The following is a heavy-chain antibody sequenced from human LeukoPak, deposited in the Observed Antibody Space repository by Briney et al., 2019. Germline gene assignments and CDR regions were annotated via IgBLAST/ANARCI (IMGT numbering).Heavy chain of an antibody. D-gene: IGHD2-2*01. J-gene: IGHJ3*02. V-gene: IGHV1-69*13. CDR2: IIPIFGTA. CDR3: ARDRELYCSSTSCYRNAFDI. Sequence: ASVKVSCRASGGTISSYAISWVRQAPGQGLEWMGGIIPIFGTANYAQKFQGRVTITADESTSTAYMELSSPRSEDTAVYYCARDRELYCSSTSCYRNAFDIWGQGTMVTVSS. CDR1: GGTISSYA.